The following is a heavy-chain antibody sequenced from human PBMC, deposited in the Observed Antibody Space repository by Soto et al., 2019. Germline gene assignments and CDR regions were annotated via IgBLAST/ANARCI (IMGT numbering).Heavy chain of an antibody. J-gene: IGHJ6*03. CDR1: TFIFSSYA. V-gene: IGHV3-23*01. CDR3: ASGVTLVRGAPYFYSMDV. CDR2: ISGSGAST. Sequence: EVQLLESGGGLVQPGGSLRLSCAASTFIFSSYAMSWVRQAPGKGLEWVSTISGSGASTYYADSVKGRFTISRDNSKNTLYLQMNSLRADYSAVYYCASGVTLVRGAPYFYSMDVWGKGTTVTVSS. D-gene: IGHD3-10*01.